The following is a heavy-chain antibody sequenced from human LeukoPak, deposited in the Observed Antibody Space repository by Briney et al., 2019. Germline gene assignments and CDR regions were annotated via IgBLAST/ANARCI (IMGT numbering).Heavy chain of an antibody. J-gene: IGHJ4*02. V-gene: IGHV3-48*03. Sequence: GGSLRLSCAASGFTFSSYEMNWVRQAPGKGLEWVSYISTSGSPIYYGNPVKGRFTISRDNAKNSLYLQMNSLRAEDTALYYCARRGFYDTSGYLFDHWGQGTLVTVSS. CDR1: GFTFSSYE. CDR2: ISTSGSPI. CDR3: ARRGFYDTSGYLFDH. D-gene: IGHD3-22*01.